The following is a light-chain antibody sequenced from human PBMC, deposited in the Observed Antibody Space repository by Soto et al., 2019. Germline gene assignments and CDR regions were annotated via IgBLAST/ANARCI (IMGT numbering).Light chain of an antibody. V-gene: IGKV1-5*01. J-gene: IGKJ1*01. CDR1: QGISNW. CDR3: KQYSSYPT. Sequence: QMTKSAFTLSASIGDTATVAGRASQGISNWLAWYQQKPGKAPKLLIFHASSLESGVPSRFSGSGSGTEFTLTISSLQSDDFATYYCKQYSSYPTFGEGTKVDIK. CDR2: HAS.